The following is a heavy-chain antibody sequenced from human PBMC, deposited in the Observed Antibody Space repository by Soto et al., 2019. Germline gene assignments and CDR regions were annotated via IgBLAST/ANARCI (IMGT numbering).Heavy chain of an antibody. CDR1: GDSVSSNGAA. J-gene: IGHJ3*02. CDR2: TYYRSKWYN. Sequence: SQTLSLTCAISGDSVSSNGAAWNWIRQSPSRGLEWLGRTYYRSKWYNDYAVSVKSRITINPDTSKNQFSLQLNSVTPEDTAVYYCARERHRGYSASLDAFDIWGQGTMVTVSS. CDR3: ARERHRGYSASLDAFDI. D-gene: IGHD1-26*01. V-gene: IGHV6-1*01.